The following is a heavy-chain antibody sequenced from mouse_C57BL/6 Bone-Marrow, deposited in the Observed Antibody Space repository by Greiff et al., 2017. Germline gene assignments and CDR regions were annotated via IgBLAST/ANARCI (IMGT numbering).Heavy chain of an antibody. V-gene: IGHV10-3*01. Sequence: EVQGVESGGGLVQPKGSLKLSCAASGFTFNTYAMHWVRQAPGKGLEWVARIRSKSSNYATYYADSVKDRFTISRDDSQSMLYLQMNNLKTEDTAMYYCVRDSDYYGSSRYFDVWGTGTTVTVSS. J-gene: IGHJ1*03. CDR2: IRSKSSNYAT. CDR1: GFTFNTYA. D-gene: IGHD1-1*01. CDR3: VRDSDYYGSSRYFDV.